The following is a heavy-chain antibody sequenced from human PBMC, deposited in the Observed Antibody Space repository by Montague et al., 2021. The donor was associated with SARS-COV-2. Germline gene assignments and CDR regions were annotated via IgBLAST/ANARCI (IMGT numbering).Heavy chain of an antibody. CDR2: IYYSGGA. CDR3: ASAVSVRRAVSWFDP. D-gene: IGHD3-10*01. J-gene: IGHJ5*02. V-gene: IGHV4-59*11. CDR1: AGSISGHY. Sequence: SETLSLTCTISAGSISGHYLSWIRLPPPTGLERIAYIYYSGGANSNPSLRLRITMSVDTSNTQFSRNLSFVTTADTAVYYCASAVSVRRAVSWFDPWGQGALVTVSS.